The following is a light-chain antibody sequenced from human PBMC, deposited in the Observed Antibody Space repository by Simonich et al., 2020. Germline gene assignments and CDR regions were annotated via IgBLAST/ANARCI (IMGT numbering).Light chain of an antibody. CDR2: AVS. V-gene: IGLV2-11*01. J-gene: IGLJ3*02. CDR1: SSDVGGYHS. Sequence: QSALTQPRSVSGSPGQSVTLSCTGTSSDVGGYHSVYWSHQPPGKAPKLMISAVSKRPSGVPDRFSGSKSGNTASLTSSGLQAEEEADYYCCSYAGSYTRVFGGGTKLTVL. CDR3: CSYAGSYTRV.